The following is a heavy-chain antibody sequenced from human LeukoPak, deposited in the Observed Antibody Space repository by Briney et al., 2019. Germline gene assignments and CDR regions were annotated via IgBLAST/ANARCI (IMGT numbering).Heavy chain of an antibody. J-gene: IGHJ6*02. D-gene: IGHD3-10*01. Sequence: GASVKVSCKASGYTFTSYYMHWVRQAPGQGLEWMGIINPSGGSTSYAQKFQGRVTMTRDTSTSTVYMELSSLRSEDTAVYYCARWRYYYGSGSRPTGDYYYYGMDVWGQGTTVTVSS. CDR3: ARWRYYYGSGSRPTGDYYYYGMDV. CDR2: INPSGGST. V-gene: IGHV1-46*01. CDR1: GYTFTSYY.